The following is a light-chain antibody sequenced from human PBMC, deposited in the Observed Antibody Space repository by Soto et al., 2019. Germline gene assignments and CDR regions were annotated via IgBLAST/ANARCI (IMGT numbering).Light chain of an antibody. CDR2: EAS. CDR1: QSIGNW. CDR3: QQYKSYPLT. Sequence: GDRVTITCRASQSIGNWLAWYQQKPGRAPKFLIYEASSLESGVPSRFSGSGSGTEFTLTIRGLQPDDFATYYCQQYKSYPLTFGQGTKVDI. J-gene: IGKJ1*01. V-gene: IGKV1-5*03.